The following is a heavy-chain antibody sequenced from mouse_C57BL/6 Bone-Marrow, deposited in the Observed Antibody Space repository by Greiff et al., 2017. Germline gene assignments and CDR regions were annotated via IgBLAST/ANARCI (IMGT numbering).Heavy chain of an antibody. Sequence: QVQLQQPGAELVMPGASVKLSCKASGYTFTSYWMHWVKQRPGQSLEWIGEIDPSDSYTNYNQKFKGKSTLTVDKSSSTAYMQLSSLTSEDSAVYYCARGASYYSNFYAMDYWGQGTSVTVSS. CDR3: ARGASYYSNFYAMDY. J-gene: IGHJ4*01. V-gene: IGHV1-69*01. D-gene: IGHD2-5*01. CDR1: GYTFTSYW. CDR2: IDPSDSYT.